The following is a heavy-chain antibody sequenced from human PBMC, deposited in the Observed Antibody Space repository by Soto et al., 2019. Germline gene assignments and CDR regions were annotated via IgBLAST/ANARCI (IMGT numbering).Heavy chain of an antibody. CDR1: GFTFGDYA. Sequence: PGGSLRLSCTASGFTFGDYAMSWFRQAPGKGLEWVGFIRSKAYGGTTEYAASVKGRFTISRDDSKSIAYLQMNSLKTEDTAVYYCTRGASSYYYYYYGMDVWGQGTTVTVSS. V-gene: IGHV3-49*03. CDR2: IRSKAYGGTT. CDR3: TRGASSYYYYYYGMDV. D-gene: IGHD6-6*01. J-gene: IGHJ6*02.